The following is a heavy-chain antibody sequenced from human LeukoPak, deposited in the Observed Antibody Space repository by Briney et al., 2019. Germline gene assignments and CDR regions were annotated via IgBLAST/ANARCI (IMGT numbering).Heavy chain of an antibody. CDR2: ISSSSYI. J-gene: IGHJ6*02. Sequence: GGSLRLSCAASGFTFSSYSMNWVRQAPGKGLEWVSSISSSSYIYYADSVKGRSTISRDNAKNSLYLQMNSLRAEDTAVYYCARDGLLWFGELSFSYYYYYGMDVWGQGTTVTVSS. V-gene: IGHV3-21*01. D-gene: IGHD3-10*01. CDR1: GFTFSSYS. CDR3: ARDGLLWFGELSFSYYYYYGMDV.